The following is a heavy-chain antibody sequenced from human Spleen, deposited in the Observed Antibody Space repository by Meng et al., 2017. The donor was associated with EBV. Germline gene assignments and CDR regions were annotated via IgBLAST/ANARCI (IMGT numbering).Heavy chain of an antibody. J-gene: IGHJ5*02. Sequence: GQLQQWGARLLQPSETLSLTCAVYGGSFSGYFWSWIRQPPGKGLEWIGEINHSGSTSYNPSLKSRVTISEDTSKNQFSLKLSSVTAADTAIYYCAKGKIVARSPWFDPWGQGTLVTVSS. D-gene: IGHD6-6*01. CDR1: GGSFSGYF. V-gene: IGHV4-34*01. CDR3: AKGKIVARSPWFDP. CDR2: INHSGST.